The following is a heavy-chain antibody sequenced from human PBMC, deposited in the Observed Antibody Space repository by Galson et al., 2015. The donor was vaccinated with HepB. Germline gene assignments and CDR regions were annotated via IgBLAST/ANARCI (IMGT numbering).Heavy chain of an antibody. CDR2: IYSGGNK. J-gene: IGHJ2*01. D-gene: IGHD3-10*01. V-gene: IGHV3-66*01. Sequence: SLRLSCAGSGFTVSSYSMSWVRQAPGKGLECVSFIYSGGNKYYADSVKGRFTISRDNSRNTLSLQMNSLRAEDTAVYYCARDFESWFGTGGWYFDLWDRGTLVTVSS. CDR3: ARDFESWFGTGGWYFDL. CDR1: GFTVSSYS.